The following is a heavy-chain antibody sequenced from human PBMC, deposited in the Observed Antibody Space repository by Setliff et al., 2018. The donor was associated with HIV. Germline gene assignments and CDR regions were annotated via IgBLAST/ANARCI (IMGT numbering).Heavy chain of an antibody. CDR2: ITPFNGNT. D-gene: IGHD6-13*01. CDR1: GYTFTYRY. J-gene: IGHJ3*02. CDR3: ARSSRVAAAGARVPDAFDI. V-gene: IGHV1-45*02. Sequence: SVKVSCKASGYTFTYRYLHWVRQAPGQALEWMGWITPFNGNTNYAQKFQDRVTITRDRSMSTAYMELSSLRSEDAAMYYCARSSRVAAAGARVPDAFDIWGQGTMVTVSS.